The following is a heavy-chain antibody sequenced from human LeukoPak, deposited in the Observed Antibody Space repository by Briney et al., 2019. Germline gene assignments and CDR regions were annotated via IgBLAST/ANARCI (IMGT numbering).Heavy chain of an antibody. CDR3: AREHYDSSGPSSYFDL. CDR1: GGTFSSYA. J-gene: IGHJ2*01. D-gene: IGHD3-22*01. Sequence: GASVKVSCKASGGTFSSYAISWVQQAPGQGLEWMGGIIPIFGTANYAQKFQGRVTITADESTSTAYMELSSLRSEDTAVYYCAREHYDSSGPSSYFDLWGRGTLVTVSS. V-gene: IGHV1-69*13. CDR2: IIPIFGTA.